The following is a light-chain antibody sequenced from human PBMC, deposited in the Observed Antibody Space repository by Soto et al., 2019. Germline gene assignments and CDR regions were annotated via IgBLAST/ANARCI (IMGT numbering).Light chain of an antibody. CDR2: AAS. Sequence: DSQMTESPSCLSASVGDRVGITFRGSQSISSYLHWYQQKPGKAPRLLIYAASSLQSGVPSRFSGSGSGTHFTLTISSLQPEDFATYYCQESYSTLTWTFGQGTKVDIK. V-gene: IGKV1-39*01. CDR3: QESYSTLTWT. J-gene: IGKJ1*01. CDR1: QSISSY.